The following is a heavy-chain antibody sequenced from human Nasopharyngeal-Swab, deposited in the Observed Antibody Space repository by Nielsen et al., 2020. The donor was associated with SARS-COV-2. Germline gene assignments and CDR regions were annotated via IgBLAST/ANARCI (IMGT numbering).Heavy chain of an antibody. CDR1: GLGFSNYE. CDR2: ISTTTATI. J-gene: IGHJ4*02. CDR3: ARDIEEWLVVPSLSFDY. Sequence: GGSLRLSCAASGLGFSNYEMNWVRQAPGKGLEWISYISTTTATIYYADSVKGRFTISRDNAKNSLYLQMNSLRAEDTAVYYCARDIEEWLVVPSLSFDYWGQGTLVTVSS. D-gene: IGHD3-3*01. V-gene: IGHV3-48*03.